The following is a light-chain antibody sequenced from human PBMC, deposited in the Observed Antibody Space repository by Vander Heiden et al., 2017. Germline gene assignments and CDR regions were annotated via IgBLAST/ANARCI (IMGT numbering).Light chain of an antibody. CDR1: QSVSSSY. V-gene: IGKV3-20*01. Sequence: EIVLTQSPGTLSLSPGERATLSCRASQSVSSSYLAWYQQKPGQAPMLLIYGASSRATGIPDFTLTISRLEPEDFAVYYCQQYGSSPRTFGQGTKVEIK. J-gene: IGKJ1*01. CDR3: QQYGSSPRT. CDR2: GAS.